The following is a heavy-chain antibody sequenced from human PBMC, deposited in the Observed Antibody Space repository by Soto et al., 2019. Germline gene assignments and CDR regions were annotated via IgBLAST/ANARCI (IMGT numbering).Heavy chain of an antibody. J-gene: IGHJ4*02. V-gene: IGHV1-69*12. Sequence: QVQLVQSGAEVKKPGSSVMVSCKASGGTFSSYAISWVRKAPGQGLEWMGGINPIFGTANYAQKFQGRVTITADESTSTAYMERSSLRSEDTAVYYCAIFHGWRGGGPPDYWGQGTLVTVSS. CDR3: AIFHGWRGGGPPDY. CDR2: INPIFGTA. D-gene: IGHD3-16*01. CDR1: GGTFSSYA.